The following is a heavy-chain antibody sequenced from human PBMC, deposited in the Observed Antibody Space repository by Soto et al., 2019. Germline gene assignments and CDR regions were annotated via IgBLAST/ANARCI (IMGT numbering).Heavy chain of an antibody. Sequence: SETLSLTCTVSGGSISSSSYYWGWIRQPPGKGLEWIGNVYYGGSTYYNPSLKSRVTISVETSKSQFSLKLSSVTAADTAVYYCAGGDYYHSSGYYFYYYTMDVWAKGPRSPSP. CDR3: AGGDYYHSSGYYFYYYTMDV. CDR1: GGSISSSSYY. V-gene: IGHV4-39*01. D-gene: IGHD3-22*01. J-gene: IGHJ6*02. CDR2: VYYGGST.